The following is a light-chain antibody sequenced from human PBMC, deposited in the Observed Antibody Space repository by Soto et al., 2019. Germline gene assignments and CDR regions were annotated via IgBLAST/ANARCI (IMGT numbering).Light chain of an antibody. V-gene: IGKV1-9*01. J-gene: IGKJ3*01. Sequence: DIQLTQSPSFLSASVGDRVTITCRASQGISSYLAWYQQKPGKAPKLLIYAASTLQSGVPSRFSGSGSGTEFTLTISSLQPEDFANYYGQQLNSYPLTFGPGTKVDIK. CDR2: AAS. CDR3: QQLNSYPLT. CDR1: QGISSY.